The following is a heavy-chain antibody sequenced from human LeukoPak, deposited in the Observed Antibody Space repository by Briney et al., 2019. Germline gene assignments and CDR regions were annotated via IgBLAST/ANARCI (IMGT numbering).Heavy chain of an antibody. CDR2: IYYSGST. CDR3: ARVSYDSSGYRLEY. CDR1: GGSISSGDYY. D-gene: IGHD3-22*01. J-gene: IGHJ4*02. Sequence: SQTLSLNCTVSGGSISSGDYYWSWIRQPLGKGLECIGYIYYSGSTYYNPSLKSRVTISVDPSKNQSSLKLSSVTAADTAVYYCARVSYDSSGYRLEYWGQGTLVTVSS. V-gene: IGHV4-30-4*01.